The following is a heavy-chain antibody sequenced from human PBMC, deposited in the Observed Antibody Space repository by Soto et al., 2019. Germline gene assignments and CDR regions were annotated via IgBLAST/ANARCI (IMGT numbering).Heavy chain of an antibody. V-gene: IGHV1-69*13. CDR2: IIPIFGTA. CDR1: GGTFSSYA. CDR3: ARGSSTSCYFGGCYYYYGMDV. D-gene: IGHD2-2*01. J-gene: IGHJ6*02. Sequence: SVKVSCKASGGTFSSYAISWVRQAPGQGLEWMGGIIPIFGTANYAQKFQGRVKITADESTSTAYMELSSLRSEDTAVYYCARGSSTSCYFGGCYYYYGMDVWGQGTTVTVSS.